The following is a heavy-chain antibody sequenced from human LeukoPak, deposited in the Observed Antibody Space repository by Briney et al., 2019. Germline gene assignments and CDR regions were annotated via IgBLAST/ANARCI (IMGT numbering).Heavy chain of an antibody. CDR1: GFTFSNYV. V-gene: IGHV3-23*01. D-gene: IGHD6-19*01. J-gene: IGHJ4*02. CDR3: AKVRAHSGWFNSDY. CDR2: ISGSGDST. Sequence: PGGSLRLSCAASGFTFSNYVMSWVRQAPGKGLEWVSGISGSGDSTYYADSVKGRLTISRDNSKNTLYLQMNSLRVEDTAAYYCAKVRAHSGWFNSDYWGQGTLVTVSS.